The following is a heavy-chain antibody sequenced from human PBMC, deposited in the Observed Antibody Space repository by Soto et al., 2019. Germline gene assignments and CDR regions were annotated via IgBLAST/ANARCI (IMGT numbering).Heavy chain of an antibody. CDR2: ISYDGSNK. Sequence: GGSLRLSCAASGFTFSSYGMHWVRQAPGKGLEWLAVISYDGSNKYYADSVKGRFTISRDNSKNTLYLQMNSLRAEDAAVYYCARTPQWFYFDYWGQGTLVTVSS. V-gene: IGHV3-30*03. D-gene: IGHD3-22*01. CDR3: ARTPQWFYFDY. CDR1: GFTFSSYG. J-gene: IGHJ4*02.